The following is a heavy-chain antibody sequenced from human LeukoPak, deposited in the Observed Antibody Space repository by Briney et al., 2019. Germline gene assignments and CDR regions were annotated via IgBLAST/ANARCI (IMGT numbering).Heavy chain of an antibody. V-gene: IGHV4-39*01. CDR1: GGSIRSSYYY. CDR3: ARGGYCSSTSCYNWYYYGMDV. J-gene: IGHJ6*02. Sequence: PSETLSLTCTVSGGSIRSSYYYWGWIRQPPGKGLEWIGSIYDSGSTYYNPSLKSRVTISVDTSKNQFSLKLNSVTAADTAVYYCARGGYCSSTSCYNWYYYGMDVWGQGTTVTVSS. CDR2: IYDSGST. D-gene: IGHD2-2*02.